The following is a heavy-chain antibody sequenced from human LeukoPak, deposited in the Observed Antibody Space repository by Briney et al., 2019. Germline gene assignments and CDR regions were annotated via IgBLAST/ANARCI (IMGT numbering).Heavy chain of an antibody. J-gene: IGHJ3*02. Sequence: GGSLRHSCAASGFTFSSYSMNWVRQAPGKGLEWVSSISSSSSHIYYADSVKGRFTISRDNAKNSLYLQMNSLRAEDTAVYYCARGEEPNYDFWSGYYLGAFDIWGQGTMVTVSS. CDR1: GFTFSSYS. CDR2: ISSSSSHI. D-gene: IGHD3-3*01. CDR3: ARGEEPNYDFWSGYYLGAFDI. V-gene: IGHV3-21*01.